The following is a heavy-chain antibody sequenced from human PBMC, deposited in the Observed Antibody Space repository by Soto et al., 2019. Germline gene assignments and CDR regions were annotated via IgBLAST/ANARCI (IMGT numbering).Heavy chain of an antibody. CDR3: LYYYDSSGYPPYGMDV. D-gene: IGHD3-22*01. Sequence: ASVKVSCKASGYTFTSYGISWVRQAPGQGLEWMGWISAYNGNTNYAQKLQGRVTMTTDTSTSTAYMELRSLRSEDTAVYYCLYYYDSSGYPPYGMDVWGQGTSVTVSS. CDR1: GYTFTSYG. CDR2: ISAYNGNT. V-gene: IGHV1-18*01. J-gene: IGHJ6*02.